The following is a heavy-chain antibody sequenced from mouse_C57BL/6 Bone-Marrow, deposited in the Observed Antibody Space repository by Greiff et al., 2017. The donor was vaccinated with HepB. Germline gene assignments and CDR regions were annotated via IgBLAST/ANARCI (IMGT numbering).Heavy chain of an antibody. Sequence: EVQLQQSGPELVKPGASVKISCKASGYSFTGYYMNWVKQSPEKSLEWIGEINPSTGGTTYNQKFKAKATLTVDKSSSTAYMQLKSLTSEDSAVYYCAREEHYYGSPYWYFDVWGTGTTVTVSS. V-gene: IGHV1-42*01. D-gene: IGHD1-1*01. J-gene: IGHJ1*03. CDR2: INPSTGGT. CDR1: GYSFTGYY. CDR3: AREEHYYGSPYWYFDV.